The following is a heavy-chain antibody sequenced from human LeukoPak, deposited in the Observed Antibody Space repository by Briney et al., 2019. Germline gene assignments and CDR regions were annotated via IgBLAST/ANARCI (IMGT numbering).Heavy chain of an antibody. CDR1: GFTVSSNY. CDR3: ARGIRYSYGLTKDY. V-gene: IGHV3-53*01. D-gene: IGHD5-18*01. J-gene: IGHJ4*02. Sequence: GGSLRLSCAASGFTVSSNYMSWVRQAPGKGLEWVSVIYSDGSTYYADSVKGRFTISRDNSKNTLYLQMNSLRAEDTAVYYCARGIRYSYGLTKDYWGQGTLVTVSS. CDR2: IYSDGST.